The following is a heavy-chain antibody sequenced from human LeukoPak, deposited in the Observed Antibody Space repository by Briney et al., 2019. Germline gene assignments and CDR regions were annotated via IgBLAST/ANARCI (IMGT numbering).Heavy chain of an antibody. V-gene: IGHV3-23*01. CDR2: ISGSGGST. D-gene: IGHD3-16*01. Sequence: PGGSLRLSCAASGFTFSSDAMSWVRQAPGKGLEWVSAISGSGGSTYYADSVKGRFTISRDNSKNTLYLQMNSLRAEDTAVYYCAKDPFGIRGPFDYWGQGTLVTVSS. CDR1: GFTFSSDA. J-gene: IGHJ4*02. CDR3: AKDPFGIRGPFDY.